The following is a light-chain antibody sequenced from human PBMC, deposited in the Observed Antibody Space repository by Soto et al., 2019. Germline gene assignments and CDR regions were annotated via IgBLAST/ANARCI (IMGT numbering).Light chain of an antibody. V-gene: IGLV2-14*01. CDR2: DVS. CDR3: SSYTSSSTLLYV. Sequence: QSVLTQPASVSGSPGQSITISCTGTSSDVGGYNYVSWYQQHPGKAPKLMIYDVSNRPSGVSNRFSGSKSGNTASLTISGLQAADEADYSCSSYTSSSTLLYVFGTGTKLTVL. J-gene: IGLJ1*01. CDR1: SSDVGGYNY.